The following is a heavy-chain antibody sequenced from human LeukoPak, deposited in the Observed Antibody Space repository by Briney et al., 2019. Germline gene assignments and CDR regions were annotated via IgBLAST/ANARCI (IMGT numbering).Heavy chain of an antibody. CDR3: ARVGTVTTRLYFDY. D-gene: IGHD4-17*01. Sequence: SETLSLTCTLSGGSISSYYWSWIRQPPGKGLEWIGYIYYSGSTNYNPSLKSRVTISVDTSKNQFSLKLSSVTAADTAVYYCARVGTVTTRLYFDYWGQGTLVTVSS. V-gene: IGHV4-59*01. CDR1: GGSISSYY. J-gene: IGHJ4*02. CDR2: IYYSGST.